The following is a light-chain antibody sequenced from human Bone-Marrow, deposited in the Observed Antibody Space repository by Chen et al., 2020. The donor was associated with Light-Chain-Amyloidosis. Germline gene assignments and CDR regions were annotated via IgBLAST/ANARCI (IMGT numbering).Light chain of an antibody. CDR3: QSADSSGTYEVI. J-gene: IGLJ2*01. CDR1: DLPTKY. CDR2: RDT. Sequence: SYELTQPPSVSVSPGQTARITCSGDDLPTKYAYGYQQKPGQAPVLVIQRDTERPSGISERFSGPSSGTTATLTISGGQAEDEADYHCQSADSSGTYEVIFGGGTKLTVL. V-gene: IGLV3-25*03.